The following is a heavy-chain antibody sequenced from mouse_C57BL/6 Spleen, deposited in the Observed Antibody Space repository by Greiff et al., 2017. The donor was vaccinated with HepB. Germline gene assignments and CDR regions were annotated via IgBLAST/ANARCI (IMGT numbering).Heavy chain of an antibody. D-gene: IGHD2-3*01. CDR1: GYTFTDYY. Sequence: VQLVESGAELVRPGASVKLSCKASGYTFTDYYINWVKQRPGQGLEWIARIYPGSGNTYYNEKFKGKATLTAEKSSSTAYMQLSSLTSEDSAVYFCARLVYDGYYVGYFDVWGTGTTVTVSS. V-gene: IGHV1-76*01. CDR3: ARLVYDGYYVGYFDV. J-gene: IGHJ1*03. CDR2: IYPGSGNT.